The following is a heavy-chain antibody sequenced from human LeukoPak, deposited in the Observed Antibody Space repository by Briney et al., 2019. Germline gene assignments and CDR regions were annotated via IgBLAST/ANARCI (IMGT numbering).Heavy chain of an antibody. CDR3: ARDVMRKYSSGWYSNYYYYYMDV. J-gene: IGHJ6*03. D-gene: IGHD6-19*01. CDR1: GFTFSSYW. V-gene: IGHV3-7*01. CDR2: IKQDGSEK. Sequence: GGSLRLSCAASGFTFSSYWMSWVRQAPGKGLEWVANIKQDGSEKYYVDSVKGRFTISRDNGKNSLYLQMNSLRAEDTAVYYCARDVMRKYSSGWYSNYYYYYMDVWGKGTTVTISS.